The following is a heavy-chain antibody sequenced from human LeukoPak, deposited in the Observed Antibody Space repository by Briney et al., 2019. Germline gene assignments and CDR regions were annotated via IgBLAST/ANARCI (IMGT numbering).Heavy chain of an antibody. CDR2: IYYSGST. J-gene: IGHJ5*02. CDR1: GGSISSYY. CDR3: AGWNLDWFDP. D-gene: IGHD1-7*01. V-gene: IGHV4-59*01. Sequence: SETLSLTCTVSGGSISSYYRSWIRQPPGKGLEWIGYIYYSGSTNYNPSLKSRVTISVGTSKNQFSLKLSSVTAADTAVYYCAGWNLDWFDPWGQGTLVTVSS.